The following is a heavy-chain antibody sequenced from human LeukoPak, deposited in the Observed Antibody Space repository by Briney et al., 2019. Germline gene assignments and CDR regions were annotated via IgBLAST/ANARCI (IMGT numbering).Heavy chain of an antibody. J-gene: IGHJ6*02. V-gene: IGHV3-21*01. D-gene: IGHD5-18*01. CDR1: GFTFSSYS. Sequence: GGSLRLSCAASGFTFSSYSMNWVRQAPGKGLEWVSSISSSSSYIYYADSVKGRFTISRDNAKNSLYLQMNSLRAEDTAVYYCAGGYSYGYDHYYYYYGMDVWGQGTTVTVSS. CDR2: ISSSSSYI. CDR3: AGGYSYGYDHYYYYYGMDV.